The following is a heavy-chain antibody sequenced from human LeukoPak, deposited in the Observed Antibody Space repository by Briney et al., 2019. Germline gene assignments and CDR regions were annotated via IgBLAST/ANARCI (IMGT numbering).Heavy chain of an antibody. V-gene: IGHV1-18*01. D-gene: IGHD3-10*01. J-gene: IGHJ4*02. CDR1: GYTFINYG. CDR3: ARDLDQYNGRFGGFGHDF. CDR2: ISAYNGNT. Sequence: ASVTVSFTASGYTFINYGINWVRQAPGQGLEWMGWISAYNGNTNYAQSLQGRATMTTDTSTSTVYMEMRSLTSDGTAVYYCARDLDQYNGRFGGFGHDFWGQGTLVTVSS.